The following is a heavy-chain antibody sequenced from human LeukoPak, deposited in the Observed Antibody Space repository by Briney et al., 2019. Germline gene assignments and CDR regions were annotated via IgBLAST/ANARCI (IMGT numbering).Heavy chain of an antibody. CDR2: FDPEDGET. CDR1: GYTLTELS. CDR3: ATRLRPRVGATYAFDI. Sequence: ASVKVSCKVSGYTLTELSMHWVRQAPGKGLEWMGGFDPEDGETIYAQKFQGRVTMTEDTSTDTAYMELSSLRSEDTAVYYCATRLRPRVGATYAFDIWGRGTMATVSS. D-gene: IGHD1-26*01. J-gene: IGHJ3*02. V-gene: IGHV1-24*01.